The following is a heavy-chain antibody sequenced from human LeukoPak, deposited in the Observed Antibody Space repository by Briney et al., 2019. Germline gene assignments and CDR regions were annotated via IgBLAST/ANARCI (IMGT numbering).Heavy chain of an antibody. CDR2: IKDGGTTT. Sequence: GGSLRLSCAASEFTFSSYWIHWVRHVPGKGLVWVARIKDGGTTTDYADSVKGRFTISRDDAKNTLYLQMNSLRAEDTAVYYCTTIRPGYWGQGTLVTVSS. V-gene: IGHV3-74*01. CDR1: EFTFSSYW. CDR3: TTIRPGY. J-gene: IGHJ4*02. D-gene: IGHD5-12*01.